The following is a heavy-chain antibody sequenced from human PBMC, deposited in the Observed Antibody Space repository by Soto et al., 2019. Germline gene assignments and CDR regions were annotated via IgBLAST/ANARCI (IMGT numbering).Heavy chain of an antibody. V-gene: IGHV3-33*01. J-gene: IGHJ4*02. D-gene: IGHD1-26*01. CDR2: IWYDGSNK. CDR3: ARGVGWELLRGGPDY. Sequence: QVQLVESGGGVVQPGRSLRLSCAASGFTFSSYGMHWARQAPGKGLEWVAGIWYDGSNKYYADSVKGRFTISRDNSKNTLYLQMNSLRAEDTAVYYCARGVGWELLRGGPDYWGQGTLVTVSS. CDR1: GFTFSSYG.